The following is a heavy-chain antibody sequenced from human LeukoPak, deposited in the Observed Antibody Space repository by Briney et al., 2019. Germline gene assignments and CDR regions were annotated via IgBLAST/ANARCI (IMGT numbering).Heavy chain of an antibody. D-gene: IGHD6-13*01. J-gene: IGHJ4*02. Sequence: TSETLSLTCTVSGGSISSSSYYWGWIRQPPGKGLEWIGRIYYSGSTYYNPSLKSRVTISVDTSKNQFSLKLSSVTAADTAVYYCARLEQQLVPDYWGQGTLVTVSS. CDR1: GGSISSSSYY. CDR3: ARLEQQLVPDY. V-gene: IGHV4-39*01. CDR2: IYYSGST.